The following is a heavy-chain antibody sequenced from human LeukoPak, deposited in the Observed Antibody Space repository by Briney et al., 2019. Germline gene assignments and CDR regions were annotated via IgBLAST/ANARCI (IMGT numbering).Heavy chain of an antibody. CDR1: GFTFSSYS. CDR3: ARGSPLGIVVPAAMTD. V-gene: IGHV3-30*03. J-gene: IGHJ4*02. Sequence: GGSLRLSCAASGFTFSSYSMNWVRQAPGKGLEWVAVISYDGSNKYYADSVKGRFTISRDNSKNTLYLQMNSLRAEDTAVYYCARGSPLGIVVPAAMTDWGQGTLVTVSS. CDR2: ISYDGSNK. D-gene: IGHD2-2*01.